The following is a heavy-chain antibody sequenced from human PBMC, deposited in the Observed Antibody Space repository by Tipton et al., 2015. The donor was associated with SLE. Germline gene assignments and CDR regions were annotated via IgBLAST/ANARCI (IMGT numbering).Heavy chain of an antibody. CDR3: ARVRGSASSWYFDL. Sequence: LRLSCSVSTYSISNGHYWAWVRQPPGKGLEWIGTVYHTGNTYYNPSLKSRVTMSVDTSKNQFSLKLNSVTAADTAGYYCARVRGSASSWYFDLWGRGTVVTVSS. D-gene: IGHD6-6*01. CDR1: TYSISNGHY. CDR2: VYHTGNT. J-gene: IGHJ2*01. V-gene: IGHV4-38-2*02.